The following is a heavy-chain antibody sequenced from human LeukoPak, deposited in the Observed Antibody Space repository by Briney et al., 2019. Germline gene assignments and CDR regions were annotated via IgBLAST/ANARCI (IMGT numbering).Heavy chain of an antibody. CDR3: ARESAGSLHDSTAAFHY. J-gene: IGHJ4*02. CDR1: GDSVTSTY. Sequence: SETLSLTCSVSGDSVTSTYWSWIRQPPGKGLEWTAYGHHSESSNYNPSFRSRVIIPVDTSRNQFSLRLSSVTAADTAIYYCARESAGSLHDSTAAFHYWGQGILVIVSS. D-gene: IGHD2-8*02. V-gene: IGHV4-59*02. CDR2: GHHSESS.